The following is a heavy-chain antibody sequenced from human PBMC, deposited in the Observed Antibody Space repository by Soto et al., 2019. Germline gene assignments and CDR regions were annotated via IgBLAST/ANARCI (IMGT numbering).Heavy chain of an antibody. J-gene: IGHJ4*02. D-gene: IGHD3-3*01. V-gene: IGHV3-48*02. Sequence: GGSLRLSCAVSGFTFSPYSMNWVRQAPGKGLEWISYISSGGDTIYYADSVRGRFTVSRDNTKNSLYLQMDSLRDEDTAVYYCARHRSTIYGVVTPTDYWGQGTLVTVSS. CDR2: ISSGGDTI. CDR3: ARHRSTIYGVVTPTDY. CDR1: GFTFSPYS.